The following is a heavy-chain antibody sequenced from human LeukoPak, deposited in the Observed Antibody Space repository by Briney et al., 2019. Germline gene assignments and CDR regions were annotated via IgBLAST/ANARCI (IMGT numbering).Heavy chain of an antibody. V-gene: IGHV3-53*01. J-gene: IGHJ4*02. CDR2: IYSGGGGGSI. CDR3: ARGAYD. Sequence: GGSLRLSCAASGFTFSSYEMNWVRQAPGKGLEWVSVIYSGGGGGSIYYADSVKGRFTLSRDNSQNTVYLQMNSLRAEDTAVYYCARGAYDWGQGTLVTVSS. D-gene: IGHD2-8*01. CDR1: GFTFSSYE.